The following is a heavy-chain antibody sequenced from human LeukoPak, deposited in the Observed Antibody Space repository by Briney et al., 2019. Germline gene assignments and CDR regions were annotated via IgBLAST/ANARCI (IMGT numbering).Heavy chain of an antibody. J-gene: IGHJ4*02. CDR2: NSAYNGNT. Sequence: ASVKVSCKASGYTFPTCVISGVGQPPGKGLEWMGWNSAYNGNTNYAQKLQGRVTTTTDTSTSTAYMELRSLRSDDTAVYYCAREVVTAIQYYFDYWGQGTLFTVSS. CDR3: AREVVTAIQYYFDY. CDR1: GYTFPTCV. D-gene: IGHD2-21*02. V-gene: IGHV1-18*01.